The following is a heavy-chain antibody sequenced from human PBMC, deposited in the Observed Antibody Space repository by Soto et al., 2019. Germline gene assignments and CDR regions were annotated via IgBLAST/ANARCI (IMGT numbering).Heavy chain of an antibody. Sequence: ASVKVSCKASGGTFSSYTISWVRQAPGQGLEWMGRIIPILGIANYAQKFQGRVTITADKSTSTAYMELSSLRSEDTAVYYCARDPHHCSSTSCYDGGDYWGQGTLVTVSS. CDR1: GGTFSSYT. J-gene: IGHJ4*02. D-gene: IGHD2-2*01. CDR3: ARDPHHCSSTSCYDGGDY. V-gene: IGHV1-69*04. CDR2: IIPILGIA.